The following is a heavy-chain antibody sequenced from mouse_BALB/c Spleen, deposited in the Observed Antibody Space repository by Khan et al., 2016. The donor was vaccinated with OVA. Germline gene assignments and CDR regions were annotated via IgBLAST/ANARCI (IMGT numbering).Heavy chain of an antibody. CDR2: ISRGGST. Sequence: EVKLVVSGGDLVKPGGSLKLSCAASGFTFSSYVMSWVRQTPEKRLEWVASISRGGSTYYPDSVKGRFTISRDNARNILYLQMSSLRSEDTAMYYCAREAYRYDEYYFDYWGQGTTLTVSS. CDR1: GFTFSSYV. J-gene: IGHJ2*01. D-gene: IGHD2-14*01. CDR3: AREAYRYDEYYFDY. V-gene: IGHV5-6-5*01.